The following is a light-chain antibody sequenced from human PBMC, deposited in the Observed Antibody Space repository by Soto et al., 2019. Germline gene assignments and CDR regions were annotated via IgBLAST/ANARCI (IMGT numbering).Light chain of an antibody. J-gene: IGLJ2*01. CDR1: SSNIGAGYD. V-gene: IGLV1-40*01. CDR2: GNS. CDR3: QSYDSSLSVVV. Sequence: QSVLTQPPSVSGAPGQRVTISCTGSSSNIGAGYDVHWYQQLPGTAPKLLIYGNSNRPSGVPDRFSGSKSGTSASLAITGLQAEDEADYYCQSYDSSLSVVVFGGGTSSPS.